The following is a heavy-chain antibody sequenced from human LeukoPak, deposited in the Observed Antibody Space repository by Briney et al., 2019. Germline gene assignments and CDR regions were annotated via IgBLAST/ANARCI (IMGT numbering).Heavy chain of an antibody. CDR2: IYSGGST. V-gene: IGHV3-66*01. J-gene: IGHJ4*02. CDR1: GFTVSSNY. D-gene: IGHD3-22*01. CDR3: ASMWSYYDSSGYYEGRYYLDY. Sequence: PGGSLRLSCAASGFTVSSNYMSWVRQAPGKGLEWVSVIYSGGSTYYADSVKGRFTISRDNSKNTLYLQMNSLRAEDTAVYYCASMWSYYDSSGYYEGRYYLDYWGQGTLVTVSS.